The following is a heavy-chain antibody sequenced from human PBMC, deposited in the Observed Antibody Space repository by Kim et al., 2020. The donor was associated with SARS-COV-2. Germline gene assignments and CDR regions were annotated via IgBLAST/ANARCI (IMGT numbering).Heavy chain of an antibody. Sequence: YALPVKGRITINPDTSKNQCTLQLNSVTPEDTAVYYCARDRQRAGTGVDYWGQGTLVTVSS. D-gene: IGHD6-19*01. J-gene: IGHJ4*02. V-gene: IGHV6-1*01. CDR3: ARDRQRAGTGVDY.